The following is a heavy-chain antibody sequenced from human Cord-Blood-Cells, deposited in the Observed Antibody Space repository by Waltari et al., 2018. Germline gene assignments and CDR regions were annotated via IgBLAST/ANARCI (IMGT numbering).Heavy chain of an antibody. CDR3: AKVRDIVVVVAAFDY. CDR2: ISWNSGSR. V-gene: IGHV3-9*01. CDR1: GFTFDDYA. J-gene: IGHJ4*02. D-gene: IGHD2-15*01. Sequence: EVQLVESGGGLVQPGRSLRLSCAASGFTFDDYAMHWVRQAPGKVLEWVSGISWNSGSRGYADSVKGRFTISRDNGKNSRYLQMNSLRAEDTALYYCAKVRDIVVVVAAFDYWGQGTLVTVSS.